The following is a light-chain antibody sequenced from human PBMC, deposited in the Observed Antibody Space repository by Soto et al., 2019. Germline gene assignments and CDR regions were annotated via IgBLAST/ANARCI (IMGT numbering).Light chain of an antibody. J-gene: IGKJ4*01. CDR2: GAS. CDR1: QSVSSN. Sequence: EIVMTQSPATLSVSPGERATLSCRANQSVSSNLAWYQQKPGQAPRLLIYGASTRPTGIPARFSGSGSGTEFTLTISSLQSEDFAVYYCQQYNNWPPLTFGGGTKVEI. CDR3: QQYNNWPPLT. V-gene: IGKV3-15*01.